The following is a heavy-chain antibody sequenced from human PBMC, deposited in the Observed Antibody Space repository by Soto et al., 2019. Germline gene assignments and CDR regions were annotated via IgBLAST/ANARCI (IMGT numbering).Heavy chain of an antibody. CDR1: GFTFRNYA. D-gene: IGHD6-19*01. CDR3: AKTGGSAWHLTY. V-gene: IGHV3-23*01. J-gene: IGHJ4*02. CDR2: ISGSGGGA. Sequence: EVQLLESGGDSVQPGGSLRLSCAASGFTFRNYAMTWVRQAPGKGLEWVSHISGSGGGADYADSVKGRFTISRDNSKNRRYLRMNNLSVEDTALYYWAKTGGSAWHLTYWGPVTLVSVSS.